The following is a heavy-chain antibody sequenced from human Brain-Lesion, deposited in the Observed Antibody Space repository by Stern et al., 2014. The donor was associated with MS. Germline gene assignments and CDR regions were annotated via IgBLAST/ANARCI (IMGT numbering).Heavy chain of an antibody. CDR3: ARDTWYGGCFDP. V-gene: IGHV3-7*01. D-gene: IGHD6-13*01. Sequence: VQLVQSGGGLVQPGGSLRLSCEASGMTVSFSWMSWVRQAPGKGLEWVANIKEDGTEKFYVDSVKGRFTISRDNSKNTMYLQMNNLRVEDTAVYYCARDTWYGGCFDPWGQGTLVTVSS. CDR2: IKEDGTEK. CDR1: GMTVSFSW. J-gene: IGHJ5*02.